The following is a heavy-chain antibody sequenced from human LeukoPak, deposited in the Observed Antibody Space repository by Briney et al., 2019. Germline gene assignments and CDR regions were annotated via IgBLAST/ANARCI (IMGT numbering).Heavy chain of an antibody. D-gene: IGHD3-10*01. V-gene: IGHV3-23*01. J-gene: IGHJ4*02. CDR3: TKGGWGTVLDY. CDR1: GFTFSSYA. Sequence: GGALRLSCAASGFTFSSYAMSWVRQAPGKGLEWVSAIRDSGSSTHYADSVKGRFTTSRDNSKNTLFLQMSSLRADDTAVYYCTKGGWGTVLDYWGQGTLVTVSS. CDR2: IRDSGSST.